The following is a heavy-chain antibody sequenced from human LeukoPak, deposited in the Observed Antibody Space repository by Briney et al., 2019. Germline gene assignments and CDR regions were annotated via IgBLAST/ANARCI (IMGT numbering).Heavy chain of an antibody. Sequence: ASVKVSCKASGYTFTGYYMHWVRQAPGQGLEWMGWINPNSGGTNYAQKFQGRVTMTRGTSISTAYMELSRLRSDDTAVYYCARGEDSSGYYDPYFDYWGQGTLVTVSS. CDR3: ARGEDSSGYYDPYFDY. J-gene: IGHJ4*02. CDR2: INPNSGGT. CDR1: GYTFTGYY. V-gene: IGHV1-2*02. D-gene: IGHD3-22*01.